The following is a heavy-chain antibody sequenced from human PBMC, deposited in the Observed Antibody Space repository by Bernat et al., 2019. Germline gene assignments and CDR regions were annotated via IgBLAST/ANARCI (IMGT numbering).Heavy chain of an antibody. Sequence: QVQLQESGPGLVKPSETLSLTCTVSGGSVSSGSYYWSWIRQPPGKGLEWIGYIYYSGSTNYNPSLKSRVTISVDTSKNQFSLKLSSVTAADTAVYYCARDVDSSGWGQWGQGTLVTVSS. J-gene: IGHJ1*01. CDR3: ARDVDSSGWGQ. D-gene: IGHD6-19*01. CDR1: GGSVSSGSYY. V-gene: IGHV4-61*01. CDR2: IYYSGST.